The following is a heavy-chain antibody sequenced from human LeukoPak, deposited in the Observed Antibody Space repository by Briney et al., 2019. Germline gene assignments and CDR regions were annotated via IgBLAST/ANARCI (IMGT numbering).Heavy chain of an antibody. J-gene: IGHJ4*02. D-gene: IGHD3-9*01. Sequence: SETLSLTCTVSGGSISSGSYYWSWIRQPAGKGLEWIGRIYTSGSTNYNPSLKSRVTISVDTSKNQFSLKLSSVTAADTAVYYCARDRRDDTLTGYYGDYRGQGTLVTVSS. V-gene: IGHV4-61*02. CDR2: IYTSGST. CDR1: GGSISSGSYY. CDR3: ARDRRDDTLTGYYGDY.